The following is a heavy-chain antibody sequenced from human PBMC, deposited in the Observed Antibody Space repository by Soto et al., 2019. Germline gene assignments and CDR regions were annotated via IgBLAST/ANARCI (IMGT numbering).Heavy chain of an antibody. CDR2: IYSGGGT. CDR1: GFSVRGSY. D-gene: IGHD4-4*01. J-gene: IGHJ4*02. CDR3: ARVTTTLADHFDY. Sequence: PGGSLRLSCAASGFSVRGSYMYWARQAPGKGLEWVSVIYSGGGTDYAASVKGRFTISSDNAKNMLYLQLNSLRAEDTAMYYCARVTTTLADHFDYWGQGTPVTVSS. V-gene: IGHV3-53*01.